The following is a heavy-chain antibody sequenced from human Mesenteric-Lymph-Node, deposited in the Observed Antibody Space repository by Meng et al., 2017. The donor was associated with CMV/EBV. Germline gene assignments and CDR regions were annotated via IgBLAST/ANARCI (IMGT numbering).Heavy chain of an antibody. J-gene: IGHJ4*02. D-gene: IGHD2-21*02. CDR2: IYYSGST. CDR1: GGSISSSSYY. Sequence: LTCPVSGGSISSSSYYWGWIRQPPGKGLEWIGSIYYSGSTYYNPSLKSRVTISVDTSKNQFSLKLSSVTAADTAVYYCARLGDPFDYWGQGTLVTVSS. CDR3: ARLGDPFDY. V-gene: IGHV4-39*01.